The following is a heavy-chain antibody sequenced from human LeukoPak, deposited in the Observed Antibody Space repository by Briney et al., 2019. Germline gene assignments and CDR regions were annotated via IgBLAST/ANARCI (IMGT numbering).Heavy chain of an antibody. D-gene: IGHD3-10*01. V-gene: IGHV3-13*01. CDR2: IGTAGDT. CDR1: GFTFSNYD. Sequence: GGSLRLSCAASGFTFSNYDMHWVRQVIGNGLEWVSAIGTAGDTYYPGSVKGRFTISRENAKNSLYLQMNSLRAGDSAVYYCARGKYGSGSYSSPRSSYYMDVWGKGTTVTISS. J-gene: IGHJ6*03. CDR3: ARGKYGSGSYSSPRSSYYMDV.